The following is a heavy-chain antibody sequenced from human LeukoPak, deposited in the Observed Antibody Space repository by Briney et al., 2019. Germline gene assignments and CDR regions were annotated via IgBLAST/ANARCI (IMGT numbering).Heavy chain of an antibody. CDR3: ARPLNYYDSSGYPDNWGAFDI. J-gene: IGHJ3*02. V-gene: IGHV3-20*04. Sequence: GESLRLSCAASGFTFTTYWMSWVHQAPGKGLEWVSGINWNGGSTGYADSVKGRFTISRDNAKNSLYLQMNSLRAEDTALYYCARPLNYYDSSGYPDNWGAFDIWGQGTMVTVSS. D-gene: IGHD3-22*01. CDR2: INWNGGST. CDR1: GFTFTTYW.